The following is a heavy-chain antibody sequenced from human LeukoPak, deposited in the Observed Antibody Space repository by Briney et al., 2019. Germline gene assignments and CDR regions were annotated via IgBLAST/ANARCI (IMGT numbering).Heavy chain of an antibody. CDR2: ISSSSSYI. D-gene: IGHD6-13*01. CDR3: ARGPRYSSSWYYFDY. Sequence: GGSLRLSCAASGFTFSSYSMNWVRQAPGKGLEWVSSISSSSSYIYYADSVKGRFTISRDNAKNSLYLQMNSLRAEDTAVYYCARGPRYSSSWYYFDYWGQGTLVTVSS. CDR1: GFTFSSYS. V-gene: IGHV3-21*01. J-gene: IGHJ4*02.